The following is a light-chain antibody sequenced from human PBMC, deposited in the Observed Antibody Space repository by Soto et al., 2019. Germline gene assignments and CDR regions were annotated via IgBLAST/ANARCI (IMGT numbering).Light chain of an antibody. CDR2: AAS. V-gene: IGKV1-27*01. Sequence: DIQMTQSPSSLSASVRDRVTITCRASQGISTYLAWYQQKPGKVPKLLIYAASTLQSGVPSRFSGSGSGTDVTLTISSLQPEDVATYYCQKYDSAPWTFGQGTKVESK. CDR1: QGISTY. CDR3: QKYDSAPWT. J-gene: IGKJ1*01.